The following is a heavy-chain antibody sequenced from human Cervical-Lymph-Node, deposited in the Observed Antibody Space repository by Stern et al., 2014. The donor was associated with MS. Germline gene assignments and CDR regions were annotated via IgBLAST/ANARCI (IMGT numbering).Heavy chain of an antibody. D-gene: IGHD3-16*02. CDR3: AREPGYIGGIIVMALDY. CDR1: GYIFTGHF. V-gene: IGHV1-46*03. J-gene: IGHJ4*02. CDR2: IQPRGGST. Sequence: VQLVESGAEVKEPGASLKLSCKASGYIFTGHFMHWVRQAPGQGPEWMGVIQPRGGSTTYAQNFQGRVTMTRDTSTSTVYMELSSLRSEDTAVYYCAREPGYIGGIIVMALDYWGQGTLVTVSS.